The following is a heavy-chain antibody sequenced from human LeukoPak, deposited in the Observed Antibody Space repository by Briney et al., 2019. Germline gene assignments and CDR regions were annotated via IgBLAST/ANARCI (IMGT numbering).Heavy chain of an antibody. CDR2: IRYDGSNK. CDR3: AKAYDSSGYYGSLNWYFDL. D-gene: IGHD3-22*01. V-gene: IGHV3-30*02. Sequence: PGGSLRLSCAASGFTFSSYGMHWVRQAPGKGLEWVAFIRYDGSNKYYADSVKGRFTISRDNSKNTLYLQMNSLRAEDTAVYYCAKAYDSSGYYGSLNWYFDLWGRGTLVTVSS. CDR1: GFTFSSYG. J-gene: IGHJ2*01.